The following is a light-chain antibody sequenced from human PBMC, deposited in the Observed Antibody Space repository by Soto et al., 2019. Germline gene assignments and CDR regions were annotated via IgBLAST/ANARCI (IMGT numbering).Light chain of an antibody. CDR1: QTITTL. J-gene: IGKJ1*01. CDR3: QQYDSYSVRT. V-gene: IGKV1-5*03. Sequence: DIQMTQSPSTLSASVGDGVTITCRASQTITTLLAWYQQKPGKAPKLLIYKASSLESGVPSRFSGSGSGTEFTLTLSSLQPDDFATYYCQQYDSYSVRTFGQGTKVEI. CDR2: KAS.